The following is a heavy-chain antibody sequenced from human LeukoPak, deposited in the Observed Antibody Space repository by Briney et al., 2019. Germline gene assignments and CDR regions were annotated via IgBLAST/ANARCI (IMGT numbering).Heavy chain of an antibody. CDR2: ATYDESNK. V-gene: IGHV3-30-3*01. CDR3: AKVKGWFDP. Sequence: GRSLRLSCAASGFTFSSHAMHWVRQAPGKGLEWVAVATYDESNKLYADSVKGRFTVSRDNSKNTLYLQMNSLRAEDTAVYYCAKVKGWFDPWSQGTLVTVSS. CDR1: GFTFSSHA. J-gene: IGHJ5*02.